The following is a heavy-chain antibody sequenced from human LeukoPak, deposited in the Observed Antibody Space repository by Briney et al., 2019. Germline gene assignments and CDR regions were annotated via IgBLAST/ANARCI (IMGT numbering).Heavy chain of an antibody. CDR1: GFTFSSYS. CDR2: ISSSSSYI. Sequence: PGGSLRLSCAASGFTFSSYSMNWVRQAPGKGLEWDSSISSSSSYIYYADSVKGRFTISRDNAKNSLYLQMNSLRAEDTAVYYCARSRSSGWYYFDYWGQGTLVTVSS. V-gene: IGHV3-21*01. D-gene: IGHD6-19*01. J-gene: IGHJ4*02. CDR3: ARSRSSGWYYFDY.